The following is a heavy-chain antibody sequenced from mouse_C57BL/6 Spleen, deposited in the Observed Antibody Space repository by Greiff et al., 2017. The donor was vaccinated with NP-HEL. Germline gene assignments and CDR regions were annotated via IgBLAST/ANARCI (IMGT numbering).Heavy chain of an antibody. CDR1: GFTFSSYG. D-gene: IGHD1-1*01. CDR3: ARHRGSSDFDY. Sequence: EVMLVESGGDLVKPGGSLKLSCAASGFTFSSYGMSWVRQTPDKRLEWVATISSGGSYTYYPDSVKGRVTISRDNAKNTLYLQMSSLKSEDTAMYYCARHRGSSDFDYWGQGTTLTVSS. CDR2: ISSGGSYT. J-gene: IGHJ2*01. V-gene: IGHV5-6*01.